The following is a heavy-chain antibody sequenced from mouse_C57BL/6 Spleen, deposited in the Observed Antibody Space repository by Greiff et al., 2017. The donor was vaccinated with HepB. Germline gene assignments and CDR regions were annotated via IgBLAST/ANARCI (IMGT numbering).Heavy chain of an antibody. CDR2: IYPGDGDT. J-gene: IGHJ2*01. CDR1: GYAFSSSW. D-gene: IGHD4-1*01. Sequence: VQLQQSGPELVKPGASVKISCKASGYAFSSSWMNWVKQRPGKGLEWIGRIYPGDGDTNYNGKFKGKATLTADKSSSTAYMQLSSLTSEDSAVYFSARGGLGRFDYWGQGTTLTVSS. CDR3: ARGGLGRFDY. V-gene: IGHV1-82*01.